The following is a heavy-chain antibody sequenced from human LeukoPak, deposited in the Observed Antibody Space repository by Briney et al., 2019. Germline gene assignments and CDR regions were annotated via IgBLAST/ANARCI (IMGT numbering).Heavy chain of an antibody. CDR1: GFAFSAYE. D-gene: IGHD3-22*01. Sequence: GGPLRLSCAASGFAFSAYEMNWVRQAPGKGLEWVSYIAGSDTTTYYADSVRGRFTISRDNAKSSLYLQMNSLRAEDTALYYCTTLGYHLDSWGQGTLVTVSS. CDR2: IAGSDTTT. CDR3: TTLGYHLDS. V-gene: IGHV3-48*03. J-gene: IGHJ4*02.